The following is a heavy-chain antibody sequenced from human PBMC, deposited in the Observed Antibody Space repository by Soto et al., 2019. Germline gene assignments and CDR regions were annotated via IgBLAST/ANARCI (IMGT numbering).Heavy chain of an antibody. Sequence: QVQLVQSGAEVKKPGASVKVSCKASGNTFSNYYIHWVRQAPGQGLEWMGTINPSGGHTTYAQKFLGRVTMTRATSTSTLYMELTSLRSEATAVYYCARGGHVVVVTAAFDYWGQGTLVTVSS. CDR3: ARGGHVVVVTAAFDY. V-gene: IGHV1-46*03. D-gene: IGHD2-21*02. CDR1: GNTFSNYY. J-gene: IGHJ4*02. CDR2: INPSGGHT.